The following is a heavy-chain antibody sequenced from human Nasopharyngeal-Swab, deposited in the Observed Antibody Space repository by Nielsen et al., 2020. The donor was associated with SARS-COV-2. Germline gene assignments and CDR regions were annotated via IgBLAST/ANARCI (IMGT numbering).Heavy chain of an antibody. J-gene: IGHJ5*02. CDR2: ISDSGGTT. V-gene: IGHV3-23*01. Sequence: ESLKISCAVSGFIVSSTYMSWVRQAPGKGLEWVSDISDSGGTTYYADSVKGRFTISRDNSKNTLYLQMNSLRAEDTAIYYCATMVDMAASISSWGQGTLVTVSS. D-gene: IGHD5-12*01. CDR1: GFIVSSTY. CDR3: ATMVDMAASISS.